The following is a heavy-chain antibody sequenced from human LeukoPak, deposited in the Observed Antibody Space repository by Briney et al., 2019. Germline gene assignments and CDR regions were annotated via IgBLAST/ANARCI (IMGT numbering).Heavy chain of an antibody. Sequence: GGSLRLSCAGSGFTFRNYWMNWVRQAPGKGLEWVADIKDDGSEKYYVDSVKGRFTFSRDNAKNSLYVQINRLRADDTAVYYCARGGPTVGTDYWGQGTLVTVSS. J-gene: IGHJ4*02. CDR3: ARGGPTVGTDY. D-gene: IGHD1-26*01. CDR1: GFTFRNYW. CDR2: IKDDGSEK. V-gene: IGHV3-7*01.